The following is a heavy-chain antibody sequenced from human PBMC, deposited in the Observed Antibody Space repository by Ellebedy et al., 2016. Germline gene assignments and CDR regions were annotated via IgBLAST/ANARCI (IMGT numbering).Heavy chain of an antibody. CDR2: INPHSGDT. CDR1: GYITGFY. Sequence: ASVKVSCKASGYITGFYIHWVRQAPGQGLEWMGWINPHSGDTDYAQRFQGRVAMTRDTSINTAYMDLSRLISDDTAMYYCARGMGYSSGSLDYWGQGTLVTVSS. J-gene: IGHJ4*02. CDR3: ARGMGYSSGSLDY. D-gene: IGHD2-15*01. V-gene: IGHV1-2*02.